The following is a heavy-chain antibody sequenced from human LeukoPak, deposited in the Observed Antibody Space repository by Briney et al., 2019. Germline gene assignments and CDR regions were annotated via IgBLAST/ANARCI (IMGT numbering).Heavy chain of an antibody. CDR1: GGSISSSSYY. CDR2: IYYSGST. D-gene: IGHD5-18*01. V-gene: IGHV4-39*07. CDR3: ARASWIQLWSTYYFDY. Sequence: SETLSLTCTVSGGSISSSSYYWGWIRQPPGKGLEWIGSIYYSGSTNYNPSLKSRVTISVDTSKNQFSLKLSSVTAADTAVYYCARASWIQLWSTYYFDYWGQGTLVTVSS. J-gene: IGHJ4*02.